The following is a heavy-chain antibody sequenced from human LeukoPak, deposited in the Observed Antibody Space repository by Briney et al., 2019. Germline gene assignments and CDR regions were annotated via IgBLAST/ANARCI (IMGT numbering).Heavy chain of an antibody. CDR2: IKQEGSEK. Sequence: GGSLRLSCAASRFTFRSYYMSWVRQAPGKGLEWVANIKQEGSEKYYVDSVKGRFTISRDNAKNSLYLEMNSLRVEDTAVYYCARYYFGGYSKGTFDLWGQGTMVIVSS. CDR1: RFTFRSYY. J-gene: IGHJ3*01. D-gene: IGHD4-23*01. V-gene: IGHV3-7*01. CDR3: ARYYFGGYSKGTFDL.